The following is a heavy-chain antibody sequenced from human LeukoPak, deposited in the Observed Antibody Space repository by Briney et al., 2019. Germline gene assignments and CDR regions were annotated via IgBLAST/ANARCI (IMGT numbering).Heavy chain of an antibody. Sequence: SETLSLTCTVSGGSISSSSYYWGWIRQPPGKGLEWIGSIYYSGSTYYNPSLKSRVTISVDTSKNQFSLKLSSVTAADTAVYYCARGDLDLRFYYYYYMDVWGKGTTATVSS. D-gene: IGHD3-3*01. J-gene: IGHJ6*03. V-gene: IGHV4-39*07. CDR1: GGSISSSSYY. CDR3: ARGDLDLRFYYYYYMDV. CDR2: IYYSGST.